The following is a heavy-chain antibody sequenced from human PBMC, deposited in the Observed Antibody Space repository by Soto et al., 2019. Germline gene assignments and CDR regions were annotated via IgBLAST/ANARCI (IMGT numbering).Heavy chain of an antibody. CDR3: ARAGIAVAGNNQGGWFDP. CDR1: GYIFTSYW. Sequence: HGESLKISCNGSGYIFTSYWISWVRQMPGKGLEWMGRIDPSDSYTNYSPSFQGHVTISADKSISTAYLQWSSLKASDTAMYYCARAGIAVAGNNQGGWFDPWGQGTLVTVSS. V-gene: IGHV5-10-1*01. D-gene: IGHD6-19*01. CDR2: IDPSDSYT. J-gene: IGHJ5*02.